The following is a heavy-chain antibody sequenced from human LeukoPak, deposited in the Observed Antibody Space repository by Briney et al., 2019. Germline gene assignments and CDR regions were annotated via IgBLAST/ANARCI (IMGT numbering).Heavy chain of an antibody. CDR2: INPNSGGT. CDR3: AREELDGTSLVY. D-gene: IGHD1-1*01. J-gene: IGHJ4*02. CDR1: GYTFTSYG. Sequence: VASVKVSCKASGYTFTSYGISWVRQAPGQGLEWMGWINPNSGGTNYAQKFQGRVTMTRDTSISTAYMELSRLRSDDTAVYYCAREELDGTSLVYWGQGTLVIVSS. V-gene: IGHV1-2*02.